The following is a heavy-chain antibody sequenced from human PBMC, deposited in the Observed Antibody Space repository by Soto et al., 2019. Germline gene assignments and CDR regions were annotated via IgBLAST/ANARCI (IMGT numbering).Heavy chain of an antibody. CDR1: GFTFNYAW. J-gene: IGHJ1*01. CDR2: TRNKARGYTT. CDR3: TTTRLYNPEYLHH. Sequence: PGGSLRLSCTASGFTFNYAWMNWVRQAPGKGLEWIGRTRNKARGYTTEYAASMKGRFTISRDDSENSVFLQMNNLKTEDTAMYYCTTTRLYNPEYLHHWGQGTLVTVSS. D-gene: IGHD1-20*01. V-gene: IGHV3-72*01.